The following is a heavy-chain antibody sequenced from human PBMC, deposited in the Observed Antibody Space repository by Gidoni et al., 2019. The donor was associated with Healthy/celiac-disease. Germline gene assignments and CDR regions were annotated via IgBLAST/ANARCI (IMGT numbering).Heavy chain of an antibody. CDR3: AREATVVTPSWFDP. V-gene: IGHV4-4*07. CDR1: GGSNRSYS. D-gene: IGHD4-17*01. J-gene: IGHJ5*02. Sequence: QVQLQESGPGPVKPSETPSLPCTVSGGSNRSYSWGWIRQPDGKGLEWIERIYTSGSTNYNPSLKSRVTMSVDTSKNQFSLKLSSVTAADTAVYYCAREATVVTPSWFDPWGQGTLVTVSS. CDR2: IYTSGST.